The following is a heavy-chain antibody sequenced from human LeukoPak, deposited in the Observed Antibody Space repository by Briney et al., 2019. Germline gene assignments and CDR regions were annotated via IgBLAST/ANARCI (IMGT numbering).Heavy chain of an antibody. CDR1: GFTFSDFY. J-gene: IGHJ6*02. D-gene: IGHD2-2*01. Sequence: GGSLRLSCAASGFTFSDFYMSWIRQAPGKGLEWVSYISSSGNTKYYADSVKGRFTISRDNAKNSLYLQMNSLRAEDTAVYYCARDGRGSIVVVPGAYYYYGMDVWGQGTTVTVSS. CDR2: ISSSGNTK. CDR3: ARDGRGSIVVVPGAYYYYGMDV. V-gene: IGHV3-11*01.